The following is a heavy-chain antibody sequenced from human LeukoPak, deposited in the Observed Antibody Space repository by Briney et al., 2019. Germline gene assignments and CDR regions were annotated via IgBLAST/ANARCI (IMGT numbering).Heavy chain of an antibody. CDR2: IYSGGST. J-gene: IGHJ4*02. D-gene: IGHD5-12*01. Sequence: PGGSLRLSCAASGFTFSSNYMSWVRQAPGKGLEWVSVIYSGGSTYYADSVKGRFTISRDNSKNTLYLQMNSLRAEDTAVYYCAKEGGASRFDYWGQGTLVTVSS. CDR3: AKEGGASRFDY. V-gene: IGHV3-53*05. CDR1: GFTFSSNY.